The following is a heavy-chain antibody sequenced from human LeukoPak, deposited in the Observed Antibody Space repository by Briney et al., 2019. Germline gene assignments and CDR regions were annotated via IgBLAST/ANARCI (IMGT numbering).Heavy chain of an antibody. D-gene: IGHD6-13*01. Sequence: PSQTLSLTCTVSGGSISSGDYYWSWIRQPPGKGLEWIGYIYYSGSTYYNPSLKSRVTISVDTSKNQFSLKLSSVTAADTAVYYCATSYPAVAAAGSSLAFDIWGQGTMVTVSS. CDR3: ATSYPAVAAAGSSLAFDI. J-gene: IGHJ3*02. V-gene: IGHV4-30-4*08. CDR1: GGSISSGDYY. CDR2: IYYSGST.